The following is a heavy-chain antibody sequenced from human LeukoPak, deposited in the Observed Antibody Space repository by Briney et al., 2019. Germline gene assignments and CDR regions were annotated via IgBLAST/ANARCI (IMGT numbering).Heavy chain of an antibody. J-gene: IGHJ4*02. V-gene: IGHV3-20*04. CDR3: ARGDSYDFWSGYYHN. D-gene: IGHD3-3*01. CDR1: GFTLDDYG. CDR2: INWNGGST. Sequence: GGSLRLSCAASGFTLDDYGMSWVRQAPGKGLEWVSGINWNGGSTGYADSVKGRFTISRDNAKNSLYLQMNSLRAEDTALYYCARGDSYDFWSGYYHNWGQGTLVTVSS.